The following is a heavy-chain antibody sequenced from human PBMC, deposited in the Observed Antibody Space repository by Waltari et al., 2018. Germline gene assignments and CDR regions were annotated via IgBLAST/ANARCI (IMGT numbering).Heavy chain of an antibody. CDR2: IYHSGIT. Sequence: QVQLQESGPGLVKPSETLSLTCSVSGYSISSGYYWGWIRQPPGKGLEWMGSIYHSGITFSTPSLKSLVTLSVPTSTTQFSLKLSSVTAADTAVYYCARDTPAPRITGATSVDYWGQGTLVTVSS. V-gene: IGHV4-38-2*02. J-gene: IGHJ4*02. CDR1: GYSISSGYY. CDR3: ARDTPAPRITGATSVDY. D-gene: IGHD1-20*01.